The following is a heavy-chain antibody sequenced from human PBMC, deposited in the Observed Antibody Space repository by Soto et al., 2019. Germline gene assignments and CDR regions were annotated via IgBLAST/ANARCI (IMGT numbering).Heavy chain of an antibody. D-gene: IGHD2-15*01. CDR1: GFTFNNYD. V-gene: IGHV3-13*01. CDR3: ARGRLISLYYFDY. J-gene: IGHJ4*02. Sequence: PRGSLRLSCSASGFTFNNYDMHWVRQVTGKGREWFSTICTAVDTYYQVSVKGRFTISRENAKNSLYLQMNSLRAEDTAVYYCARGRLISLYYFDYWGQGTLVTVSS. CDR2: ICTAVDT.